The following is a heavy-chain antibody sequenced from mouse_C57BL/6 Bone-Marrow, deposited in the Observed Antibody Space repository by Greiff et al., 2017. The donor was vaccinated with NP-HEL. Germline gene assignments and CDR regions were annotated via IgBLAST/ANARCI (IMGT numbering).Heavy chain of an antibody. CDR3: AREGNYDYAMDY. Sequence: EVKLVESGGGLVKPGGSLKLSCAASGFTFSSYAMSWVRQTPEKRLEWVATISDGGSYTYYPDNVKGRFTISRDNAKNNLYLQMSHLKSEDTAMYYCAREGNYDYAMDYWGQGTSVTVSS. V-gene: IGHV5-4*01. CDR1: GFTFSSYA. CDR2: ISDGGSYT. J-gene: IGHJ4*01. D-gene: IGHD2-1*01.